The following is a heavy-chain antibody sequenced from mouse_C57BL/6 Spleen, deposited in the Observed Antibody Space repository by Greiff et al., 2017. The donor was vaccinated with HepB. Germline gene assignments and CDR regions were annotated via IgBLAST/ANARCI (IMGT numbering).Heavy chain of an antibody. J-gene: IGHJ1*03. CDR1: GYTFTNYW. V-gene: IGHV1-63*01. Sequence: QVQLQQSGAELVRPGASVKLSCKASGYTFTNYWIGWAKQRPGHGLEWIGDIYPGGGYTNYNEKFKGKATLTADKSSSTAYMQFSSLTSEDSAIYYCARSRHCGSSYGYFDVWGTGTTVTVSS. D-gene: IGHD1-1*01. CDR2: IYPGGGYT. CDR3: ARSRHCGSSYGYFDV.